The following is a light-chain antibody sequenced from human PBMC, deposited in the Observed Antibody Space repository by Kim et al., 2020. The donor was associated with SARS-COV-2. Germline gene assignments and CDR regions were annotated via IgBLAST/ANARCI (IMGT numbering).Light chain of an antibody. CDR1: SSNIGANYD. Sequence: QSVLTQTPSVSGAPGQRVTISCTGSSSNIGANYDVHWYQQLPGTAPKLLIYGNTDRPSGVPDRFSGSKSGTSASLAITGLQAEDEADYYCQSYDTTLSGSVFGGGTKVTVL. CDR3: QSYDTTLSGSV. V-gene: IGLV1-40*01. CDR2: GNT. J-gene: IGLJ2*01.